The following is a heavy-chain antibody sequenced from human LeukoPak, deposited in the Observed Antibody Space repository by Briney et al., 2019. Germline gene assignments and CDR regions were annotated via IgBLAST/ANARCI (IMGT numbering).Heavy chain of an antibody. J-gene: IGHJ4*02. V-gene: IGHV3-53*01. D-gene: IGHD2-15*01. CDR3: ARERRYCSGDNCYSGLDY. CDR2: IHSGGTT. CDR1: GFTVSSNY. Sequence: PGGSLRLSCAVSGFTVSSNYMSWVRQAPGKGLEWVSLIHSGGTTAYADSVKDRFTISRDYSKNTVNLQINSLRAEDTAVYYCARERRYCSGDNCYSGLDYWGQGTLVTVSS.